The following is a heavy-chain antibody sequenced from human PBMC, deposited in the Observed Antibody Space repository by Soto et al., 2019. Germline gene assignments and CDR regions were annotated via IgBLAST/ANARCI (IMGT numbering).Heavy chain of an antibody. CDR3: AKDFDPYDSSGYPPYFVPYYFDY. Sequence: GGSLRLSCAASGFTFSSYAMSWVRQAPGKGLEWVSAISGSGGSTYYADSVKGRFTISRDNSKNTLYLQMNSLRAEDTAVYYCAKDFDPYDSSGYPPYFVPYYFDYWGQGTLVTVSS. D-gene: IGHD3-22*01. J-gene: IGHJ4*02. CDR1: GFTFSSYA. V-gene: IGHV3-23*01. CDR2: ISGSGGST.